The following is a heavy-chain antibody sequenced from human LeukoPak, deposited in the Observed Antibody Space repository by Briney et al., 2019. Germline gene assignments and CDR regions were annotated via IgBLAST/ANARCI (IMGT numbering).Heavy chain of an antibody. V-gene: IGHV3-48*04. D-gene: IGHD5-12*01. CDR1: GFTFSSYS. CDR2: ISGSSSTI. J-gene: IGHJ4*02. CDR3: ARAPTYSGYVRPYYFDY. Sequence: GGSLRLSCAASGFTFSSYSMNWVRQAPGKGLEWVSYISGSSSTIYYADSVKGRFTISRDNAKNSLYLQMNSLRAEDTAVYYCARAPTYSGYVRPYYFDYWGQGTLVTVSS.